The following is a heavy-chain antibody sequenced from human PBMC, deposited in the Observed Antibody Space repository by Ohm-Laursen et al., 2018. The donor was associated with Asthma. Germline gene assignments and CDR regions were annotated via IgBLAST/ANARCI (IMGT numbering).Heavy chain of an antibody. CDR2: IFPHGRHT. V-gene: IGHV3-74*01. J-gene: IGHJ4*02. CDR1: GFTFSDYF. Sequence: SLRLSCSASGFTFSDYFMHWVRQGPGEGLVWISHIFPHGRHTNYADSVKGRFTISRDDAKNTVYLQMNSLRVDDTAVYYCAYEFGGSGDYWGQGTLVTVSS. CDR3: AYEFGGSGDY. D-gene: IGHD3-10*01.